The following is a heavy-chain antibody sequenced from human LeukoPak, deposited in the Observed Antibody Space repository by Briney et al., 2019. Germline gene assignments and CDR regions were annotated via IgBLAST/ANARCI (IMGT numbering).Heavy chain of an antibody. Sequence: ASVKVSCKASGGTFSSYAISWVRQAPGQGLEWMGRIIPILGIANYAQKFQGRVTITADKSTSTAYMELSSLRSEGTAVYYCARVTSGNADYWGQGTLVTVSS. CDR2: IIPILGIA. V-gene: IGHV1-69*04. CDR1: GGTFSSYA. CDR3: ARVTSGNADY. J-gene: IGHJ4*02. D-gene: IGHD4-23*01.